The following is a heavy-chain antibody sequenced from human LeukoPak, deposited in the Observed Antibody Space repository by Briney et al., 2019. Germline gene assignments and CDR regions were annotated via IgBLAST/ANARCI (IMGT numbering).Heavy chain of an antibody. J-gene: IGHJ6*03. Sequence: SGTLSLTCAVSGGSISSSNWWNWVRQPPGKGLGWIGEIHHSGTTHYNPSLKSRLTISVDTPKNQFSLKLSSATAADTAVYYCARVNYYDSSGILYYYYYMDVWGKGTTVTVSS. CDR2: IHHSGTT. CDR3: ARVNYYDSSGILYYYYYMDV. CDR1: GGSISSSNW. D-gene: IGHD3-22*01. V-gene: IGHV4-4*02.